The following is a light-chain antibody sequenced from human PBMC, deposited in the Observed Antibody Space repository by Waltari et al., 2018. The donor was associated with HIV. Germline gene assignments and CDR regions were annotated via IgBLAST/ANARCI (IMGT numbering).Light chain of an antibody. CDR2: EVR. CDR3: SSFTTSNYLL. J-gene: IGLJ2*01. Sequence: QSALTQPASVSGSPGQSITVSCTGPSSDVGAYDFVSWYQQTPGTAPKLVIYEVRYRPSGISNRFSGSKSGNTASLTISGLQTEDEADYYCSSFTTSNYLLFGGGTKVTVL. V-gene: IGLV2-14*01. CDR1: SSDVGAYDF.